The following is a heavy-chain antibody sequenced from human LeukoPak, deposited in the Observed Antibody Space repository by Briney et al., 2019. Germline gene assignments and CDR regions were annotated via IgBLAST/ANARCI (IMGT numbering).Heavy chain of an antibody. J-gene: IGHJ4*02. CDR2: IHNSGST. CDR3: ARPTSKLGSFDY. CDR1: GGSISSSAYH. V-gene: IGHV4-39*01. D-gene: IGHD2/OR15-2a*01. Sequence: SETLSLTCTVSGGSISSSAYHWGWIRQPPGKGLEWIGSIHNSGSTYYNPSLKSRVTISVDTSKNQFSLKMRSVTAADTAVYYCARPTSKLGSFDYWGQGTLVTVSS.